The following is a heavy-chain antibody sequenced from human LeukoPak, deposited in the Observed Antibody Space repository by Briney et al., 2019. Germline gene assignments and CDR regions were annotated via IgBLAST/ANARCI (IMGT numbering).Heavy chain of an antibody. D-gene: IGHD3-22*01. Sequence: GGSLRLSCAASGFTFSSYAMSWVRQAPGKGPEWVSGISGSGDNTYYTDSVKGRFTISRDNSKNTLYVQVNSLGTEDTAAYYCAKGSYYDSSGSFYFDYWGQGTLVTVSS. CDR1: GFTFSSYA. CDR2: ISGSGDNT. J-gene: IGHJ4*02. V-gene: IGHV3-23*01. CDR3: AKGSYYDSSGSFYFDY.